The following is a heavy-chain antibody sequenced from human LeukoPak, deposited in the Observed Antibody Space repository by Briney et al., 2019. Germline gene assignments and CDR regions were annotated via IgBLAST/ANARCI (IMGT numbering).Heavy chain of an antibody. CDR1: GDSFNKFY. Sequence: PSETLSLTCTVSGDSFNKFYWTWIRQTPGKGLEWIGYVYYSGSTNYNASLKRRVTISIDTSRNQFSLNLRSVTAADTAVYYCVREKGHYGPGISYTTDAFDIWGQGTVVTVSS. CDR2: VYYSGST. J-gene: IGHJ3*02. V-gene: IGHV4-59*01. D-gene: IGHD3-10*01. CDR3: VREKGHYGPGISYTTDAFDI.